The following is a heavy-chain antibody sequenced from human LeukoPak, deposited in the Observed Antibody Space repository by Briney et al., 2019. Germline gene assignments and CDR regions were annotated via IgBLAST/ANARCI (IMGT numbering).Heavy chain of an antibody. CDR1: VFTFSNYS. Sequence: GGSLRLPCAASVFTFSNYSMSWVRQSPGKGLQWVSDVSYSGGSTYYGDSVKGRFTISRDNSKNTLYLQMNSLRAEDTAVYYCAKARGYDQYYFDFWGQGTLVTVSS. D-gene: IGHD5-12*01. V-gene: IGHV3-23*01. CDR2: VSYSGGST. CDR3: AKARGYDQYYFDF. J-gene: IGHJ4*02.